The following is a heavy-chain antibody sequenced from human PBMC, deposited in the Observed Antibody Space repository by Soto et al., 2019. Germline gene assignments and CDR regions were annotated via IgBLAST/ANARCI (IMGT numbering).Heavy chain of an antibody. D-gene: IGHD3-10*01. J-gene: IGHJ4*02. CDR3: ARHRGPTGPNY. Sequence: SETLSLTCSVSGGSINSGDSYWNWIRQNPGKGLEWIGFVYYTGNTYCNPSLRSRFTISIDTSKNQFSLNLSSVTATDTAVYYCARHRGPTGPNYWGQGTLVTVSS. CDR2: VYYTGNT. CDR1: GGSINSGDSY. V-gene: IGHV4-30-4*08.